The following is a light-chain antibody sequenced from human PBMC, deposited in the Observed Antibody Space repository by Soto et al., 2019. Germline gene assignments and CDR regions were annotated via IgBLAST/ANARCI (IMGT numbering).Light chain of an antibody. CDR2: GAS. J-gene: IGKJ2*01. CDR1: QSVSSN. V-gene: IGKV3-15*01. Sequence: EIVMTQSPATLSVSPGERATLSCRASQSVSSNLAWYQQKPGQAPRLLIYGASTRATGITARFSGSGSGTEFTLTISSLQSEDFAVYYCQQYNNWPSGDTFGQGTKLEIK. CDR3: QQYNNWPSGDT.